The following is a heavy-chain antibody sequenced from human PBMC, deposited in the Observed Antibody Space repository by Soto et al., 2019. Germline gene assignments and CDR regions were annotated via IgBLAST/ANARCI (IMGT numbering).Heavy chain of an antibody. Sequence: EVQLVESGGGLVKPGGSLRLSCAASGFTFTRYSMNWVRQAPGKGLEWVSSISSTTNYIYSGDSMKGRFTISRDNAKNSLYLEMNSQRAEDTAVYYCARESEDLTSNFDYWGQGTLVTVSS. CDR1: GFTFTRYS. V-gene: IGHV3-21*06. J-gene: IGHJ4*02. CDR3: ARESEDLTSNFDY. CDR2: ISSTTNYI.